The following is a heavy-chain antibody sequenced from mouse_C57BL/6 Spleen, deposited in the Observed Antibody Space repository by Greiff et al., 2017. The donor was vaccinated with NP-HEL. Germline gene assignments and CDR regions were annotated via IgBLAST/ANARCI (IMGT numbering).Heavy chain of an antibody. CDR3: ARENYGSGVDY. V-gene: IGHV1-76*01. J-gene: IGHJ2*01. D-gene: IGHD1-1*01. CDR1: GYTFTDYY. CDR2: IYPGSGNT. Sequence: VQLKESGAELVRPGASVKLSCKASGYTFTDYYINWVKQRPGQGLEWIARIYPGSGNTYYNEKFKGKATLTAEKSSSTAYMQLSSLTSEDSAVYFCARENYGSGVDYWGQGTTLTVSS.